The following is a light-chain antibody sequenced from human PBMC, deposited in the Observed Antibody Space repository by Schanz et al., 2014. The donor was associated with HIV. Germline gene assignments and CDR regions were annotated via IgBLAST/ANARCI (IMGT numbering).Light chain of an antibody. V-gene: IGKV3-20*01. CDR2: GAS. CDR1: QSVSSSY. CDR3: QQYGSSPPLT. Sequence: IVLTQSPGTLSLSPGERATLSCRASQSVSSSYLTWYQQTPGQAPSLLTYGASSRATGIPDRFSGSGSGTDFTLTISRLEPEDFAVYYCQQYGSSPPLTFGGGTKVEIK. J-gene: IGKJ4*01.